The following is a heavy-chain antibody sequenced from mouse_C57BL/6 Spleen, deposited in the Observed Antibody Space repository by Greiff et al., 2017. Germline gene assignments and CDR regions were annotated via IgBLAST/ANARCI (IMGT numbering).Heavy chain of an antibody. V-gene: IGHV5-6*01. CDR1: GFTFSSYG. CDR2: ISSGGSYT. J-gene: IGHJ2*01. CDR3: AREGITTVVAGLDY. Sequence: EVHLVESGGDLVKPGGSLKLSCAASGFTFSSYGMSWVRQTPDKRLEWVATISSGGSYTYYPDSVKGRFTISKDNAKNTLYLQMSSLKSEDTAMYYCAREGITTVVAGLDYWGQGTTLTVSS. D-gene: IGHD1-1*01.